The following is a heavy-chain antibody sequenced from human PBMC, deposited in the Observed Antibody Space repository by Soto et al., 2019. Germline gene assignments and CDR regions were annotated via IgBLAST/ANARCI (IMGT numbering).Heavy chain of an antibody. V-gene: IGHV4-59*01. Sequence: PSDTLSLTCTVSGGSISPYYWSWLRQSPGKGLEWLGYIYYTGTADYNPSLENRVTLSVDTSTNRFSLELTSVTAADTAVYYCARGSSTRWENWFDAWGQGTLVTVS. CDR3: ARGSSTRWENWFDA. CDR1: GGSISPYY. J-gene: IGHJ5*02. CDR2: IYYTGTA. D-gene: IGHD2-2*01.